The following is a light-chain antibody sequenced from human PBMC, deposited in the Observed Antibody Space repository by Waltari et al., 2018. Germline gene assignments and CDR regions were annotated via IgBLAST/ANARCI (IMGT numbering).Light chain of an antibody. CDR1: SSNIRSRF. J-gene: IGLJ3*02. V-gene: IGLV1-47*01. Sequence: QSVLTQPPSASGTPGQRVTISCSGSSSNIRSRFVGWYQPLPGTAPKLLIYRNDQRPSGVPDRFSGSRSGTSASLAISGLRSEDEADYYCAAWDDSLTVRFGGGTKLTVL. CDR3: AAWDDSLTVR. CDR2: RND.